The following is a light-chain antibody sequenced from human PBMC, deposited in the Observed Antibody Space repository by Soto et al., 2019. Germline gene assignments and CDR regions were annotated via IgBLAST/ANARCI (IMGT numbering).Light chain of an antibody. CDR2: EVS. Sequence: QSALTQPASVSGSPGQSITISCTGTSSDVGGYNYVSWSQQRPGKAPKLMIYEVSNRPSGVSNRFSGSKSGNTASLTISGLQAEDEADYHCSSSTSSSTLVFGTGTKVTVL. V-gene: IGLV2-14*01. J-gene: IGLJ1*01. CDR1: SSDVGGYNY. CDR3: SSSTSSSTLV.